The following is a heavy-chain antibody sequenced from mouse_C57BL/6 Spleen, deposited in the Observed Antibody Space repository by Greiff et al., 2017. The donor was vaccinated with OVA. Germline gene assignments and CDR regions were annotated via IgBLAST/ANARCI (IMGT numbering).Heavy chain of an antibody. CDR3: ARCTTVVATGYFDV. CDR2: IYPGSGST. Sequence: QVQLQQPGAELVKPGASVKMSCKASGYTFTSYWITWVKQRPGQGLEWIGDIYPGSGSTNYNEKFKSKATLTVDTSSSTAYMQLSSLTSEDSAVYYCARCTTVVATGYFDVWGTGTTVTVSS. V-gene: IGHV1-55*01. CDR1: GYTFTSYW. J-gene: IGHJ1*03. D-gene: IGHD1-1*01.